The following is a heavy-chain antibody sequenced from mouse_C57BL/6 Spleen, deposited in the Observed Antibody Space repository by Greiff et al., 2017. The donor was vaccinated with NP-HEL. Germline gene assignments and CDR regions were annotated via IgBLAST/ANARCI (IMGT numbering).Heavy chain of an antibody. D-gene: IGHD2-2*01. V-gene: IGHV5-16*01. CDR2: INYDGSST. Sequence: EVQRVESEGGLVQPGSSMKLSCTASGFTFSDYYMAWVRQVPEKGLEWVANINYDGSSTYYLDSLKSRFIISRDNAKNILYLQMSSLKSEDTATYYCARDLGYYLDYWGQGTTLTVSS. CDR3: ARDLGYYLDY. CDR1: GFTFSDYY. J-gene: IGHJ2*01.